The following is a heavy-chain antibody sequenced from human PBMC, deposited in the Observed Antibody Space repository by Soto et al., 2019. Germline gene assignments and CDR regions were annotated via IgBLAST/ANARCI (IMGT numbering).Heavy chain of an antibody. D-gene: IGHD4-17*01. CDR2: ISYDGSNK. J-gene: IGHJ3*01. V-gene: IGHV3-30*03. Sequence: QVQLVESGGGVIQPGRSLRLSCAASGFTFSSYGMHWVSQAPGKGLEWVAVISYDGSNKYYADSVNGRFTISRDNPKNSLSQHMNSLRAEDMAVYYCAIDYSYGDFGAFDVWGQGTMVTVSS. CDR1: GFTFSSYG. CDR3: AIDYSYGDFGAFDV.